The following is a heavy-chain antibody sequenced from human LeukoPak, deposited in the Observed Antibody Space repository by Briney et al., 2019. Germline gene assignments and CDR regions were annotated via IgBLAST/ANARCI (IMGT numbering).Heavy chain of an antibody. J-gene: IGHJ4*02. Sequence: GGSLRLSCAASGFTFSSYGMHWVRQAPGKGLEWVAVIWYDGSNKYYADSVKGRFTISRDNSKNTLYLQMNSLRAEDTAVYYCARDSEQLETAYYFDYWGQGTLVTVSS. CDR2: IWYDGSNK. V-gene: IGHV3-33*01. D-gene: IGHD6-13*01. CDR3: ARDSEQLETAYYFDY. CDR1: GFTFSSYG.